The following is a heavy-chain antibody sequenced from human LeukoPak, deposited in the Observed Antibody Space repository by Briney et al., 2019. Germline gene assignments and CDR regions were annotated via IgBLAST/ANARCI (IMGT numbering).Heavy chain of an antibody. Sequence: SETLSLTCAVYGGSFSGYYWSWIRQPPGKGLEWIGEINHSGSTNYNLSLKSRVTISVDTSKNQFSLKLSSVTAADTAVYYCARVGTDYYYGMDVWGQGTTVTVSS. CDR3: ARVGTDYYYGMDV. J-gene: IGHJ6*02. CDR1: GGSFSGYY. V-gene: IGHV4-34*01. CDR2: INHSGST.